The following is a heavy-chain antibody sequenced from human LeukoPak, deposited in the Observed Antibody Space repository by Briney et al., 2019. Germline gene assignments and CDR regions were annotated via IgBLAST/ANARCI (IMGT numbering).Heavy chain of an antibody. Sequence: ASVKVSCKASGYSFTYCAMHWVRQAPGQRLEWMGWITPGNGDIRYSQEFQGRVTITGDTSASTAYMELSSLRSEDTALYYCARGSSSTYYYYGMDVWGQGTTVTVSS. CDR3: ARGSSSTYYYYGMDV. D-gene: IGHD6-13*01. CDR2: ITPGNGDI. V-gene: IGHV1-3*01. J-gene: IGHJ6*02. CDR1: GYSFTYCA.